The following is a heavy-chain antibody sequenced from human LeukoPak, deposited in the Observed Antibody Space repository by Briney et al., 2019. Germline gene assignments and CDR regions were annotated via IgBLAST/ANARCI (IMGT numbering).Heavy chain of an antibody. D-gene: IGHD4-17*01. CDR1: GFTFSSYS. CDR2: ISSSSSYI. CDR3: AREKSDYSYYYYGMDV. J-gene: IGHJ6*04. Sequence: GGSLRLSCAASGFTFSSYSMNWVRQAPGKGLEWVSSISSSSSYIYYADSVKGRFTISRDNSKNTLYLQMNSLRAEDTAVYYCAREKSDYSYYYYGMDVWGKGTTVTVSS. V-gene: IGHV3-21*01.